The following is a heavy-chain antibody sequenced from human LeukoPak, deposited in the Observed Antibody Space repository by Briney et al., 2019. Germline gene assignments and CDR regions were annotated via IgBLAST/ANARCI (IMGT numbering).Heavy chain of an antibody. CDR1: GFTFSDSY. J-gene: IGHJ4*02. V-gene: IGHV3-11*05. Sequence: GGSLRLSCAASGFTFSDSYMSGIRQAPGKGLQWVSYIGLNTLFTNYAHSVRGRFTLSRDNSKNTLYLQMNSLRDEDTAVYYCAKEPHSSGWYWRWSDWGQGTLVPVSS. D-gene: IGHD6-19*01. CDR3: AKEPHSSGWYWRWSD. CDR2: IGLNTLFT.